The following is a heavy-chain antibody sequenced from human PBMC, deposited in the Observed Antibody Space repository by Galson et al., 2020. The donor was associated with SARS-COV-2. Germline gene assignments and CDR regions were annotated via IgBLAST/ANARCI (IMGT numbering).Heavy chain of an antibody. D-gene: IGHD3-9*01. CDR2: IKQDGSEK. CDR1: GFTFSSYW. V-gene: IGHV3-7*01. J-gene: IGHJ5*02. Sequence: GGSLRLSCAASGFTFSSYWMSWVRQAPGKGLEWVANIKQDGSEKYYVDSVKGRFTISRDNAKNSLYLQMNSLRAEDTAVYYCARDRYFDCLWSWFDPWGQVTLVTVSS. CDR3: ARDRYFDCLWSWFDP.